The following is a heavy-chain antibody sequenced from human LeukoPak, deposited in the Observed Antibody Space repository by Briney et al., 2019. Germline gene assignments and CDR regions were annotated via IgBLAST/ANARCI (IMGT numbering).Heavy chain of an antibody. D-gene: IGHD4-17*01. CDR2: MNPNSGNM. J-gene: IGHJ4*02. Sequence: ASVTVSCKASGYTFTTYDINWVRQATGQGLEWMGWMNPNSGNMGYAQKFQGRVTMTRNTSISTAYMELSSLTSEDTAVYYCARETTVVPYYIDYWGQGTLVTVSS. V-gene: IGHV1-8*01. CDR1: GYTFTTYD. CDR3: ARETTVVPYYIDY.